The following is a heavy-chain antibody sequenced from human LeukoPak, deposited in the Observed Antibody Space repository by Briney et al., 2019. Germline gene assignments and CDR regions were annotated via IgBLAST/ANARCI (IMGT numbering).Heavy chain of an antibody. CDR3: ARAPYSGSPLDY. CDR1: GFTFSSYA. CDR2: ISYDRSNK. V-gene: IGHV3-30*04. D-gene: IGHD1-26*01. Sequence: PGRSLRLSCAASGFTFSSYAMHWVRQAPGKGLEWVAVISYDRSNKYYADSVKGRFTISRDNSKNTLYLQMNSLRAEDTAVYYCARAPYSGSPLDYWGQGTLVTVSS. J-gene: IGHJ4*02.